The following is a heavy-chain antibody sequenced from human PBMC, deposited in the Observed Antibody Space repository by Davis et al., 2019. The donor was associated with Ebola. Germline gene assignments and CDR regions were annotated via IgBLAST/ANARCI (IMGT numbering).Heavy chain of an antibody. CDR2: ISYDGSNR. CDR1: GFTFSSYA. Sequence: PGGSLRLSCAASGFTFSSYAMHWVRQAPGKGLEWVAVISYDGSNRYYADSVKGRFTISRDNAKNSLHLQMNSLRDEDTAVCYCVRLLTTVTQLDGMDVWGQGTTVTISS. V-gene: IGHV3-30-3*01. D-gene: IGHD4-11*01. CDR3: VRLLTTVTQLDGMDV. J-gene: IGHJ6*02.